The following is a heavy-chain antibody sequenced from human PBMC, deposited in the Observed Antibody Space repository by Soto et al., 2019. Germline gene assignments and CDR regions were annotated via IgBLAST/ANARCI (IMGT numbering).Heavy chain of an antibody. Sequence: GESLKISCKGSGYSFTSYWISWVRKMPGKGLEWMGRIDPSDSYTNYSPSFQGHVTVSADKSISTAYLQWSSLKASDTAMYYCASRGYSSSSSGMDVWGQGTTVTVSS. CDR1: GYSFTSYW. CDR3: ASRGYSSSSSGMDV. J-gene: IGHJ6*02. D-gene: IGHD6-13*01. CDR2: IDPSDSYT. V-gene: IGHV5-10-1*01.